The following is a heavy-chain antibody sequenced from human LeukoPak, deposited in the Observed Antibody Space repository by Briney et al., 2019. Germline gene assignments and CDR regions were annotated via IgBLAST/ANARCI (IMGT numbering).Heavy chain of an antibody. CDR2: IVVGSGNT. D-gene: IGHD3-22*01. V-gene: IGHV1-58*02. CDR1: GFTFTSSA. Sequence: GASVKVSCKASGFTFTSSAMQWVRQARGQRLEWIGWIVVGSGNTNYAQKFQERVTITRDMSTSTAYMELSSLRSEDTAVYYCAADAHYYDSSGYTGAFDIWGQGTMVTVSS. J-gene: IGHJ3*02. CDR3: AADAHYYDSSGYTGAFDI.